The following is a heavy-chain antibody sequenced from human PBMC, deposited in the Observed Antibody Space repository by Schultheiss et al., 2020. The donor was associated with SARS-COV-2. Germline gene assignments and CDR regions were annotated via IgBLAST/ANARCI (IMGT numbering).Heavy chain of an antibody. CDR3: ARDLPPLDY. CDR2: ISGSGGST. Sequence: GGSLRLSCAASGFTFSSYGMHWVRQAPGKGLEWVSAISGSGGSTYYADSVKGRFTISRDNSKNTLYLQMNSLRPEDTAIYYCARDLPPLDYWGQGTLVTVSS. J-gene: IGHJ4*02. V-gene: IGHV3-23*01. CDR1: GFTFSSYG.